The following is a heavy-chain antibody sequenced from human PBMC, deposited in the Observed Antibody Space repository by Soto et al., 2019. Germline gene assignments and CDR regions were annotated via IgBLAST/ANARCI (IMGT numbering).Heavy chain of an antibody. V-gene: IGHV1-3*01. Sequence: ASVKVSCKASGYTFTSYSMHWVRQAPGQRLEWMGWINAGNGNTKYSQKFQGRVTITRDTSASTAYMELSSLRSEDPAVYYCASARGGYCSGGSCYVDYYYYGMDVWGQGTTVTVSS. CDR3: ASARGGYCSGGSCYVDYYYYGMDV. CDR1: GYTFTSYS. J-gene: IGHJ6*02. D-gene: IGHD2-15*01. CDR2: INAGNGNT.